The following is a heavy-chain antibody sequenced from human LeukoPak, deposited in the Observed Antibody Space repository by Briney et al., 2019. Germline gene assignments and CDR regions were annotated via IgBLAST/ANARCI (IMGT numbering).Heavy chain of an antibody. Sequence: PGGSLRLSCEVSGFIFSNSWMHWVRQTPGKGLVWVSRMYGDMNDISYADSVKGRFTISRDNAKNTVYLQMNSLRGEDTAVYYCARDLGLRGSKWGQGTLVTVSS. CDR2: MYGDMNDI. CDR1: GFIFSNSW. CDR3: ARDLGLRGSK. D-gene: IGHD4-23*01. V-gene: IGHV3-74*01. J-gene: IGHJ4*02.